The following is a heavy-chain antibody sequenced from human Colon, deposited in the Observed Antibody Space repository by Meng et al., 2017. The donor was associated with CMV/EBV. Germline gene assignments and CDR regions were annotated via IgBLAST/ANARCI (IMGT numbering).Heavy chain of an antibody. D-gene: IGHD2-2*01. J-gene: IGHJ6*02. V-gene: IGHV3-11*04. CDR3: AREICSGTFCYFYFGMDV. CDR2: ISSSGSTI. Sequence: GESLKISCAASGFTFSDYYMSWIRQAPGKGLEWVSYISSSGSTIYYADSVKGRFTISRDNVKNSLYLQMNSLTAEDTATYYCAREICSGTFCYFYFGMDVWGQGTTVTVSS. CDR1: GFTFSDYY.